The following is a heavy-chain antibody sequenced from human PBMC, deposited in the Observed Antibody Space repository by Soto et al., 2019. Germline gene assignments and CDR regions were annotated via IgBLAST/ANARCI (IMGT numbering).Heavy chain of an antibody. D-gene: IGHD6-19*01. CDR3: ARLASGWQYYYFDF. CDR1: GGSFSPYF. V-gene: IGHV4-34*01. J-gene: IGHJ2*01. CDR2: ISHSGST. Sequence: QVQLQQWGAGLLKPSETLSLTCAVYGGSFSPYFWSWIRQPPGKGLEWIGEISHSGSTNYNPSLTRRATLSVDTSKNQVSLKLTSVTAADTAVYYCARLASGWQYYYFDFWGRGTPVTVSS.